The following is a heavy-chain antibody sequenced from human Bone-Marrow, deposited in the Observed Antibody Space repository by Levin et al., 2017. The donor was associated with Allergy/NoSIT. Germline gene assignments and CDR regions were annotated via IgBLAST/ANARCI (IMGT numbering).Heavy chain of an antibody. J-gene: IGHJ4*02. CDR2: ISYDGSNK. Sequence: GESLKISCAASGFTFSSYGMHWVRQAPGKGLEWVAVISYDGSNKYYADSVKGRFTISRDNSKNTLYLQMNSLRAEDTAVYYCAKDSLPGVRGVIILDYWGQGTLVTVSS. CDR1: GFTFSSYG. CDR3: AKDSLPGVRGVIILDY. D-gene: IGHD3-10*01. V-gene: IGHV3-30*18.